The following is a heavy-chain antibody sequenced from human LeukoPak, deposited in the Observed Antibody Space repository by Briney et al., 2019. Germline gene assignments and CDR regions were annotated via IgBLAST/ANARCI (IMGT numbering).Heavy chain of an antibody. CDR2: IASIGGGT. Sequence: GGSLRLSCAASGFTFSSYAMNWVRQAPGKGLEWVSTIASIGGGTFYADSVKGRFTISRDNSKNTLYLQMNSLRVEDTAVYYCARDQGGATSLADWGQGTLVTVSS. V-gene: IGHV3-23*01. CDR3: ARDQGGATSLAD. D-gene: IGHD1-1*01. J-gene: IGHJ4*02. CDR1: GFTFSSYA.